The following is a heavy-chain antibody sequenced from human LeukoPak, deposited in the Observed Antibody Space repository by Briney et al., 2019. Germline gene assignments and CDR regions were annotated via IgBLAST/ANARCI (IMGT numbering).Heavy chain of an antibody. CDR1: GGSISSRSYY. V-gene: IGHV4-39*01. CDR3: ASFYCSSGSCYQYYYYYYMDV. D-gene: IGHD2-15*01. J-gene: IGHJ6*03. Sequence: SETLSLTCTVSGGSISSRSYYWGWIRQPPGKGLEWIGIIYYSGSTYSNPSLRSRVTISVDTSKNQFSLKLSPVTAADTAVYYCASFYCSSGSCYQYYYYYYMDVWGKGTTVTISS. CDR2: IYYSGST.